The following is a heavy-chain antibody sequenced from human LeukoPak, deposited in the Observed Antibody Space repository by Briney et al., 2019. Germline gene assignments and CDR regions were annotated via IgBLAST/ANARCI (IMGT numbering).Heavy chain of an antibody. CDR2: IRYDGTYT. CDR1: GFTFSHYG. V-gene: IGHV3-30*02. CDR3: ARGGIDSSSWSFFDY. D-gene: IGHD6-13*01. Sequence: RGSLRLSCAASGFTFSHYGMHWVRQAPGKGLEWVALIRYDGTYTYYADSVKGRFTISRDDSDSTLYLQMNSLRAEDTALYYCARGGIDSSSWSFFDYWGQGSLVTVSS. J-gene: IGHJ4*02.